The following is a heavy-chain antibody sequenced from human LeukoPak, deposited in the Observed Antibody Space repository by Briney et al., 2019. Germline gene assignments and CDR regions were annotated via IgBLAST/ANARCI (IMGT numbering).Heavy chain of an antibody. D-gene: IGHD3-16*02. CDR3: ASAFQSLGGLSLPDY. J-gene: IGHJ4*02. V-gene: IGHV7-4-1*02. CDR2: IHRSTGNP. Sequence: GASVKVSCKASGYRFTNYAMNGVRQAPGQGLEWMGGIHRSTGNPAYAQGFTGRFVFSLDTSVSTTYLHSSSLKADDTAVYFCASAFQSLGGLSLPDYWGQGTLVTVSS. CDR1: GYRFTNYA.